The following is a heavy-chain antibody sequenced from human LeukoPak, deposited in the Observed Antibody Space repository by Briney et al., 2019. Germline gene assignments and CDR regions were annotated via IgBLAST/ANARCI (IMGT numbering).Heavy chain of an antibody. D-gene: IGHD1-26*01. V-gene: IGHV1-69*04. J-gene: IGHJ6*02. CDR1: GGTFSIYA. CDR2: IIPILGIA. Sequence: SVKVSCKASGGTFSIYAISWVRQAPGQGGEWMGRIIPILGIANYAQKFQGRVTITADKSTSTAYMELSSLRSEDTAVYYCASTKVGATEDYYYGMDVWGQGTTVTVSS. CDR3: ASTKVGATEDYYYGMDV.